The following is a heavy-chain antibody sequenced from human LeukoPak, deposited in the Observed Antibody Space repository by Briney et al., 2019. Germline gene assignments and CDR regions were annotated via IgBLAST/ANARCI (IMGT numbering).Heavy chain of an antibody. J-gene: IGHJ6*03. CDR1: GGTFSSYA. CDR3: ARSQLRYMDV. Sequence: GASVKVSCKASGGTFSSYAISWVRQAPGQGLEWMGWISAYNGNTNYAQKLQGRVTMTRNTSISTAYMELSSVTAADTAVYYCARSQLRYMDVWGKGTTVTVSS. D-gene: IGHD1-1*01. V-gene: IGHV1-18*01. CDR2: ISAYNGNT.